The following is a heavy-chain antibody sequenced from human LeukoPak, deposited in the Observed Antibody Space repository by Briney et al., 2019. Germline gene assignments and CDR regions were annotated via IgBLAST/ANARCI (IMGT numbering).Heavy chain of an antibody. CDR1: GGSISSGIHF. Sequence: SETLSLTCTVSGGSISSGIHFWIWIRQLPGMGLEWIGSINYRGSTYYNPSLKSRVTISVDTSKNQFSLKLTSVTAADTALYYCARQIAVAGEWAFDIWGQGTMVTVSS. J-gene: IGHJ3*02. V-gene: IGHV4-39*01. D-gene: IGHD6-19*01. CDR2: INYRGST. CDR3: ARQIAVAGEWAFDI.